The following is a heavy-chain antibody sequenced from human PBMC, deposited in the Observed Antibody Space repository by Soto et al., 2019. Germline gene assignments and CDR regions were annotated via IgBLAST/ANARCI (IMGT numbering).Heavy chain of an antibody. Sequence: GGSLRLSCAASGFTVSSNYMSWVRQAPGKGLEWVSVIYSGGSTYYADSVKGRFTISRDNSKNTLYLQMNSLRAEDTAVYYCARSTVFSAAFDIWGQGTMVTVSS. J-gene: IGHJ3*02. CDR1: GFTVSSNY. D-gene: IGHD3-3*01. CDR3: ARSTVFSAAFDI. V-gene: IGHV3-53*01. CDR2: IYSGGST.